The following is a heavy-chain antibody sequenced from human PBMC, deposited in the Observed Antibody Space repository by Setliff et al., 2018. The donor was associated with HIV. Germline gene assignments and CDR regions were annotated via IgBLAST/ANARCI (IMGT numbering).Heavy chain of an antibody. CDR1: GGSIGSGSAY. CDR2: IYTRGST. D-gene: IGHD3-16*01. CDR3: VNPSGAMGDFDS. V-gene: IGHV4-61*02. Sequence: SETLSLTCTVSGGSIGSGSAYWSWIRQPAGKGLEWIGRIYTRGSTYYNPSLKSRVTISIDTSKNQFSLQLTSVTAADTAVYYCVNPSGAMGDFDSWGQGTLVTVSS. J-gene: IGHJ4*02.